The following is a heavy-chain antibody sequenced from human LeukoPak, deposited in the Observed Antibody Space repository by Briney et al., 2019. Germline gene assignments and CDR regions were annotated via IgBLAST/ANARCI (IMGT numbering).Heavy chain of an antibody. CDR1: GFTFSNAR. Sequence: GGSLRLSCAASGFTFSNARMNCVRQAPGKGLEWGARIKSKTDGGTTDYAAPVKGRFTISRDDSKNTLYLQMNSLKIEDTAGYYCTTYVVKPPVRAWGQGTLVTVSS. CDR2: IKSKTDGGTT. J-gene: IGHJ5*02. V-gene: IGHV3-15*01. D-gene: IGHD2-21*01. CDR3: TTYVVKPPVRA.